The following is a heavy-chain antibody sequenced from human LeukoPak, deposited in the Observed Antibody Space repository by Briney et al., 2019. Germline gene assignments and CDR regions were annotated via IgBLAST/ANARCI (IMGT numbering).Heavy chain of an antibody. CDR2: IYYSGNT. Sequence: SETLSLTCTVSGVSISSSNSYWGWIRQPPGKGLEWIGSIYYSGNTYYNASLKSRVTMSVDTSTNQFSLKLTSVTAADTAVYYCARESFEYYYMDVWGKGTTVTISS. CDR1: GVSISSSNSY. D-gene: IGHD6-6*01. CDR3: ARESFEYYYMDV. J-gene: IGHJ6*03. V-gene: IGHV4-39*07.